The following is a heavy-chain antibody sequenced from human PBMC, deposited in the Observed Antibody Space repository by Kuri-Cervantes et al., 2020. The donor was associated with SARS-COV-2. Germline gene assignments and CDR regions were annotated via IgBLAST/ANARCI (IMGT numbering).Heavy chain of an antibody. Sequence: SETLSLTCAVYGGSFSGYYWSWIRQPPGKGLEWIGEINHSGSTNYNPSLKSRVTISVDTSKNQFSLKLSSVTAADTAVYYCASPYYYDSSGSDAFDIWGQGTMVTVSS. CDR3: ASPYYYDSSGSDAFDI. CDR1: GGSFSGYY. J-gene: IGHJ3*02. V-gene: IGHV4-34*01. CDR2: INHSGST. D-gene: IGHD3-22*01.